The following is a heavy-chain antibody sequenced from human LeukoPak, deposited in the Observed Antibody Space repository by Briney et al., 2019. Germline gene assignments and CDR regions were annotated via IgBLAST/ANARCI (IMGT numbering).Heavy chain of an antibody. J-gene: IGHJ3*02. D-gene: IGHD6-6*01. Sequence: SETLSLTCAVYGGSFSGYYWSWIRQPPGKGLEWIGEINHNGNTNYNPSLKSRVTISIDTSKNQFSLKLSSVTAADTAVYYCAREYSTSSTAFDIWGQGTMVTVSS. CDR1: GGSFSGYY. CDR3: AREYSTSSTAFDI. V-gene: IGHV4-34*01. CDR2: INHNGNT.